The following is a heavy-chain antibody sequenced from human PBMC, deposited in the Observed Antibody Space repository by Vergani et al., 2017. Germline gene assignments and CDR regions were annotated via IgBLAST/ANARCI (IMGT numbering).Heavy chain of an antibody. V-gene: IGHV5-10-1*01. D-gene: IGHD3-10*01. J-gene: IGHJ5*02. Sequence: EVQLVQSGAEVKKPGESLRISCKGSGYSFTSYWISWVRQMPGKGLEWMGRIDPSDSYTNYSPSFQGHVTISADKSISTAYLQGSSLKASDTAMYYCAIWFMVRGVGGYNWFDPWGQGTLVTVSS. CDR1: GYSFTSYW. CDR3: AIWFMVRGVGGYNWFDP. CDR2: IDPSDSYT.